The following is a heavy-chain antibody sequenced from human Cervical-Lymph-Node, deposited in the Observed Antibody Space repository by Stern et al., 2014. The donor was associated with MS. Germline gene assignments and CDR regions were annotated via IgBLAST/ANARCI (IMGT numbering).Heavy chain of an antibody. CDR2: INSDGSST. Sequence: VQLMQSGGGLVQPGGSLRLSCAASGFTFSSYWMHWVRQAPGKGLVWVSRINSDGSSTSYADSVKGRFTISRDNAKNTLYLQMNSLRAEDTAVYYCARDPSYDSSGYYSYFDYWGQGTLVTVSS. V-gene: IGHV3-74*01. J-gene: IGHJ4*02. CDR3: ARDPSYDSSGYYSYFDY. CDR1: GFTFSSYW. D-gene: IGHD3-22*01.